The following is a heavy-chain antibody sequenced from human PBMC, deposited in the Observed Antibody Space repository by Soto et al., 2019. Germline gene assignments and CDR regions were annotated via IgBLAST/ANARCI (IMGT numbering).Heavy chain of an antibody. CDR2: IKSKANGGTT. CDR1: GFTFSNAW. V-gene: IGHV3-15*01. Sequence: PGGSLRLSCAASGFTFSNAWMNWVRQAPGEGLEWVGRIKSKANGGTTDYAASVKGRFTISRDDSQNTVYLQMNSLRIDDTAVYYCNTGGYYFDYWGQGTLVPVS. CDR3: NTGGYYFDY. J-gene: IGHJ4*02.